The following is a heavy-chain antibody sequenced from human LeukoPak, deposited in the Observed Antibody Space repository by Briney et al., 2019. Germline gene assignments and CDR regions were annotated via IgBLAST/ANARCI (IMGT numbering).Heavy chain of an antibody. V-gene: IGHV1-46*01. CDR3: ARGTTDDY. D-gene: IGHD1-1*01. CDR1: GYTFTSYY. Sequence: ASVKVSSTASGYTFTSYYIDWVRQAPGQGLEWMGVINPSGGSTRYAQKFQGRVTMTGDTSTRTVYMELSSLTSADTAVYYCARGTTDDYWGQGTPVTVSS. CDR2: INPSGGST. J-gene: IGHJ4*02.